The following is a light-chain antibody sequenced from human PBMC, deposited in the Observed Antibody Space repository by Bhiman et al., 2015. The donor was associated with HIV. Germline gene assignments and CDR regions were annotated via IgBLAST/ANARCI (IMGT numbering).Light chain of an antibody. CDR3: QSYDSSLTFYV. J-gene: IGLJ1*01. Sequence: QSVLTQSPSVSAAPGQRVTISCSGNASNIGKNFVSWYQQFPGTAPKLLIYDNDKRPSGIPDRFSGSKSGTSASLAITGLQTEDEADYYCQSYDSSLTFYVFGTGTKVIVL. CDR1: ASNIGKNF. CDR2: DND. V-gene: IGLV1-51*01.